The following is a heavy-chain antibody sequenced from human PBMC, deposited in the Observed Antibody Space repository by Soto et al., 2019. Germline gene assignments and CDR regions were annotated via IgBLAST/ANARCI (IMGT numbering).Heavy chain of an antibody. CDR2: ISGSGGST. CDR3: AKDLPKLRILYMVANWFDA. D-gene: IGHD2-8*01. J-gene: IGHJ5*02. CDR1: GFTFSSYA. Sequence: GGSLRLSCAASGFTFSSYAMSWVRQAPGQGQEWVSAISGSGGSTYYADSVKGRFTISRDNSKNTLYLQMDSLRAEDTAVYYCAKDLPKLRILYMVANWFDAWGQGTLVTVSS. V-gene: IGHV3-23*01.